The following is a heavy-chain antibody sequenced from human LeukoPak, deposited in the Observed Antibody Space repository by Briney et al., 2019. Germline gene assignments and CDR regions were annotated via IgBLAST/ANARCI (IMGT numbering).Heavy chain of an antibody. CDR3: ARQDGYSLYHFDY. V-gene: IGHV5-51*01. CDR1: GYSFTSYW. CDR2: IYPADSDT. J-gene: IGHJ4*02. D-gene: IGHD5-18*01. Sequence: GESLKISCKGSGYSFTSYWIGWVRQMPGKGLEWMGIIYPADSDTRYSPSFRGQVTISVDKSISTAYLQWSSLRASDTAMYYCARQDGYSLYHFDYWGQGTLVTVSS.